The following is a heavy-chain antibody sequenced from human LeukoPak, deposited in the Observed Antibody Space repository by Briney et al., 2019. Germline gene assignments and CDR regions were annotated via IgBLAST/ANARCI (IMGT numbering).Heavy chain of an antibody. D-gene: IGHD2-2*01. CDR3: ARDGAGGYCSSTRCYVFDP. J-gene: IGHJ5*02. CDR2: ITPIFGTA. CDR1: GGTFSSYA. Sequence: SVKVSCKASGGTFSSYAISWVRQAPGQGLELMGRITPIFGTANYAQKFQGRVTITADKSTKTAYMELSSLRSEDTAVYYCARDGAGGYCSSTRCYVFDPWGQGTLVTVSS. V-gene: IGHV1-69*06.